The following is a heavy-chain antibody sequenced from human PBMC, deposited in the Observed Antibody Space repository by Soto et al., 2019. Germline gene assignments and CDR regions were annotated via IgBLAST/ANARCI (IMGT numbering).Heavy chain of an antibody. CDR1: GFTVSSNY. Sequence: EVQLVESGGGLIQPGGSLRLSCAASGFTVSSNYMSWVRQAPGKGLEWVSVIYSGGSTYYADSVKGRFTISRDNSKNTVYLQMNSLRAEDTAVYYGASERVESGYPEYFQHWGQGTLVTVSS. V-gene: IGHV3-53*01. J-gene: IGHJ1*01. D-gene: IGHD3-22*01. CDR3: ASERVESGYPEYFQH. CDR2: IYSGGST.